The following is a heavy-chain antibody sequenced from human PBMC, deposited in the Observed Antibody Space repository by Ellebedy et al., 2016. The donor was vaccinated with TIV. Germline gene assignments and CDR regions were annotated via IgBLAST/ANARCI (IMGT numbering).Heavy chain of an antibody. V-gene: IGHV4-34*01. Sequence: MPGGSLRLSCAASGFSFNTCDMNWFRQAPGKGLEWIGESNHSGGTNYNPSLKSRVTISVDTSKNQFSLKLSSVTAADTAVYYCARLWSGYSGYYFDFWGQGALVTVSS. CDR2: SNHSGGT. CDR1: GFSFNTCD. CDR3: ARLWSGYSGYYFDF. J-gene: IGHJ4*02. D-gene: IGHD3-3*01.